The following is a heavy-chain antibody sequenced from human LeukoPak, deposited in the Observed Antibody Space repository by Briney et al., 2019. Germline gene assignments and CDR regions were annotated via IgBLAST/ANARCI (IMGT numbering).Heavy chain of an antibody. Sequence: SETLSLTCTDSGGSISSYYWSWIRQPPGKGMEWIGYIYYSGSTNYNPSLKSRVTISVDTSKNQFSLKLSSVTAADTAVYYCARDSFSYFDYWGQGTLVTVSS. J-gene: IGHJ4*02. CDR2: IYYSGST. CDR1: GGSISSYY. V-gene: IGHV4-59*01. D-gene: IGHD3-16*01. CDR3: ARDSFSYFDY.